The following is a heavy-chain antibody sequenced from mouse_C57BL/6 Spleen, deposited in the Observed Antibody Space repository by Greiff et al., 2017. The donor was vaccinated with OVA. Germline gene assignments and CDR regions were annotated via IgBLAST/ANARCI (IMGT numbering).Heavy chain of an antibody. V-gene: IGHV1-50*01. Sequence: QVQLQQPGAELVKPGASVKLSCKASGYTFTSYWMQWVKQRPGQGLEWIGEIDPSDSYTNYNQKFKGKATLTVDTASSTAYMQLSSLTSEDSAVYYCARISTYYAMDYWGQGTSVTVSS. D-gene: IGHD1-1*01. J-gene: IGHJ4*01. CDR2: IDPSDSYT. CDR1: GYTFTSYW. CDR3: ARISTYYAMDY.